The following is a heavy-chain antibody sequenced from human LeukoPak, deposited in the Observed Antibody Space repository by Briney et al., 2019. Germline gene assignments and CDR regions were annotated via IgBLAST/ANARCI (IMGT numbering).Heavy chain of an antibody. D-gene: IGHD2-15*01. CDR2: INHSGST. J-gene: IGHJ6*02. CDR3: ASSLGYCSGGSCYSVYYYYGMDA. Sequence: SETLSLTCAVYGGSFSGYYWSWIRQPPGKGLEWIGEINHSGSTNYNPSLKSRVTISVDTSKNQFSLKLSSVTAADTAVYYCASSLGYCSGGSCYSVYYYYGMDAWGQGTTVTVSS. V-gene: IGHV4-34*01. CDR1: GGSFSGYY.